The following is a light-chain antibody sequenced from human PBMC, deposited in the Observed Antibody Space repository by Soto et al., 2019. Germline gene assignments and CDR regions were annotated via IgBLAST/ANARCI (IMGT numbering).Light chain of an antibody. Sequence: DLVVTQSPLSLPVTPGQPASISCRSSQSLLYGNGYNYLDWYLQKPGQSPQLLIYFGSHRASGVPDRFSGSGSGTDFTLEISRVETEDVGVYYCMQALQTPYTFGQGTKLEIK. CDR1: QSLLYGNGYNY. J-gene: IGKJ2*01. V-gene: IGKV2-28*01. CDR2: FGS. CDR3: MQALQTPYT.